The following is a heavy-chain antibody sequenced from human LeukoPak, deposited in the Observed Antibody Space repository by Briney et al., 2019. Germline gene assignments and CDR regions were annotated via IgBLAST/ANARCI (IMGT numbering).Heavy chain of an antibody. Sequence: GGSLRLSCAVSGFTVSGNYMSWIRQAPGKGLEWVSLIYSDDTTLYADSVKGRFTISRDISKNTLYLQMNSLRAEDTAVYYCARVHLRFLEWLFFSYWGQGTLVTVSS. CDR1: GFTVSGNY. J-gene: IGHJ4*02. CDR2: IYSDDTT. CDR3: ARVHLRFLEWLFFSY. D-gene: IGHD3-3*01. V-gene: IGHV3-53*05.